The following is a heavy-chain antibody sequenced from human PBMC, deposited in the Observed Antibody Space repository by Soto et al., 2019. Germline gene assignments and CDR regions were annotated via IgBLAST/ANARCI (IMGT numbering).Heavy chain of an antibody. Sequence: ASVKVSWKASGGTFSNFDFSWVRQAPGQGLEWMGGIIPLFGTINYAERFQGRVSFTADESTTTAYMELNSLTSDDTAVYSCALGDRPPFYFYFWGQGTLVTVSS. CDR3: ALGDRPPFYFYF. V-gene: IGHV1-69*13. D-gene: IGHD1-26*01. CDR1: GGTFSNFD. J-gene: IGHJ4*02. CDR2: IIPLFGTI.